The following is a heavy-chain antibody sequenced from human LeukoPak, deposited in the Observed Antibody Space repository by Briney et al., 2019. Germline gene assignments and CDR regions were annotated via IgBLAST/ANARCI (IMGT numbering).Heavy chain of an antibody. J-gene: IGHJ4*02. CDR1: GFTFSSYA. CDR3: ARGLKKVVAATVYFDY. Sequence: PGGSLRLSCAASGFTFSSYAMHWVRQAPGKGLGWVAVISYDVSNKYYADSVKGRFTISRDNSKNTLYLQMNSLRAEDTAVYYCARGLKKVVAATVYFDYWGQGTLVTVSS. D-gene: IGHD2-15*01. V-gene: IGHV3-30*04. CDR2: ISYDVSNK.